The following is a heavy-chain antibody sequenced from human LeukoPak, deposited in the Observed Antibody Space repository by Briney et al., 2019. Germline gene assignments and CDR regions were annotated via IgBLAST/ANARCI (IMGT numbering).Heavy chain of an antibody. Sequence: PGGSLRLSCAASGFTFSGSAMHWVRQAPGKGLEWMGGFDPEDGETIYAQKFQGRVTMTEDTSTDTAYMELSSLRSEDTAVYYCATRWGGDSSSFFDYWGQGTLVTVSS. D-gene: IGHD6-13*01. CDR3: ATRWGGDSSSFFDY. V-gene: IGHV1-24*01. CDR1: GFTFSGSA. J-gene: IGHJ4*02. CDR2: FDPEDGET.